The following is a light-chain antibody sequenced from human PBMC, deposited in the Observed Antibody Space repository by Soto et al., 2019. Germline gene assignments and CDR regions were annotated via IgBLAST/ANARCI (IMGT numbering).Light chain of an antibody. CDR3: MQGTHWPRT. Sequence: DAVMTQSPLSLPVTVGQPASISCRSSRSLVYSDGNTYLSWLQQRPGQSPRRLIYKVSSRDSGVPDRFSGSGSGTDFTLKISRVEAEDGGIYYCMQGTHWPRTFGQGTKLEIK. CDR1: RSLVYSDGNTY. V-gene: IGKV2-30*01. CDR2: KVS. J-gene: IGKJ2*01.